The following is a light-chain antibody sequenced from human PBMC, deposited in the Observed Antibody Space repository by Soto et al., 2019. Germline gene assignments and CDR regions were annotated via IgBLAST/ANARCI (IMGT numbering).Light chain of an antibody. V-gene: IGKV2-28*01. CDR1: QSLLHSNGYNY. CDR3: MQLLQPPIT. Sequence: DIVRTQSPLSLPVTPGEPASISCRSSQSLLHSNGYNYLNWYQQKAGQSPQVLIHLGSNRASGVPDRFSGIESGKNFIIKITSVESEDVGFYYSMQLLQPPITFAGGTKGEIK. CDR2: LGS. J-gene: IGKJ4*01.